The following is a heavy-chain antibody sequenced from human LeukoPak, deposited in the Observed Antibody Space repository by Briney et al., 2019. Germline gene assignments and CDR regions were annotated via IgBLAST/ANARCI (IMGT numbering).Heavy chain of an antibody. V-gene: IGHV4-4*07. CDR3: ARDIAVAPNWFDP. D-gene: IGHD6-19*01. J-gene: IGHJ5*02. Sequence: SETLSLTCTVSGGSISTYYWSWIRQPAGKGLEGIGRIYTSGSTNYNPSLKSRVTMSVDTSKNQFSLKLSSVTAADTAVYYCARDIAVAPNWFDPWGQGTLVTVSS. CDR2: IYTSGST. CDR1: GGSISTYY.